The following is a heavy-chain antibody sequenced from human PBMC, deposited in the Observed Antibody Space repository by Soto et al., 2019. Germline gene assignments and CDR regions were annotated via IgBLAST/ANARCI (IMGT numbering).Heavy chain of an antibody. CDR1: GGSISSYY. CDR3: ARDALGVPYGMDV. Sequence: QVQLQESGPGLVKPSETLSLTCTVSGGSISSYYWSWIRHPPGKGLEWIGYIYYSGSTNYNPSLKSRVTISVDTSKNQFSLKLSSVTAADTAVYYCARDALGVPYGMDVWGQGTTVTVSS. V-gene: IGHV4-59*01. CDR2: IYYSGST. D-gene: IGHD3-10*01. J-gene: IGHJ6*02.